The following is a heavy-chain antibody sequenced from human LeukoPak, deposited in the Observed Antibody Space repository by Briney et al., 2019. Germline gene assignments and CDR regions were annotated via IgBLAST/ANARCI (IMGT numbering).Heavy chain of an antibody. CDR1: GFTFSHSY. CDR3: ARDAGGYYPDY. D-gene: IGHD3-22*01. J-gene: IGHJ4*02. Sequence: GGSLKLSCAASGFTFSHSYIHWVRHAPGKGLVWVSRIDIDGNTVYADPVKGRFTISRDNAKSTLYLEMNSLRAEDTAVYYCARDAGGYYPDYWGQGTLVTVSS. V-gene: IGHV3-74*01. CDR2: IDIDGNT.